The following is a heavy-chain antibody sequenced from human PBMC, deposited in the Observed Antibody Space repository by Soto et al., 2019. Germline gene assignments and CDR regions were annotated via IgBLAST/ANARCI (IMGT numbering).Heavy chain of an antibody. CDR1: GYSISIGYY. D-gene: IGHD3-22*01. CDR3: ARVGPWVPYYYDSSPYTFENWFDP. Sequence: SETLSLTCAVSGYSISIGYYCGCLRQPPGKGLEWMGSIYHGGSTYYNPSLNSRVTLSIDMTNNHVSLILNSVTAADTAVYYCARVGPWVPYYYDSSPYTFENWFDPWGQGTLVTVSS. V-gene: IGHV4-38-2*01. CDR2: IYHGGST. J-gene: IGHJ5*02.